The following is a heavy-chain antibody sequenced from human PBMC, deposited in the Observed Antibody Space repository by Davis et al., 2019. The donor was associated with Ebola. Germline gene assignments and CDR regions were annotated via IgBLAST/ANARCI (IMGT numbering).Heavy chain of an antibody. CDR1: GFSVSTYF. J-gene: IGHJ4*02. V-gene: IGHV3-23*01. CDR2: ISSNGDTA. Sequence: GESLKISCTASGFSVSTYFMSWVRQAPGKGLDWVSRISSNGDTAYYADSVRGRFTISRDNSRNTLYLQMNNLRAEDTALYYCGGAWDWGQGTLVTVSS. D-gene: IGHD1-26*01. CDR3: GGAWD.